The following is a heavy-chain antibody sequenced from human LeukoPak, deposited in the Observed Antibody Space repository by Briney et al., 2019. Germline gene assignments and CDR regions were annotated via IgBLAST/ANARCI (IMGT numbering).Heavy chain of an antibody. CDR2: ISAYNGNT. D-gene: IGHD6-19*01. CDR3: ARRSSSGTSWGYYYYGMDV. V-gene: IGHV1-18*01. J-gene: IGHJ6*02. CDR1: GYTFTSYG. Sequence: SVKLSCKASGYTFTSYGITWVRQAPGQRLESMGWISAYNGNTNYAQKLQGRVTMTTDTSTSTAYMELRSLRPHDTAVYYCARRSSSGTSWGYYYYGMDVWGQGTTVTVSS.